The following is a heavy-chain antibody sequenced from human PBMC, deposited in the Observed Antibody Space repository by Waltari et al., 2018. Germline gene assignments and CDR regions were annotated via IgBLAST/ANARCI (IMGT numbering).Heavy chain of an antibody. J-gene: IGHJ4*02. V-gene: IGHV4-61*02. CDR2: IYASGSP. Sequence: QVQLQESGPGLVKPSQTLSLSCPVSGGSISSGYYFWTWIRQPAGKGLEWIGLIYASGSPKYNPSLKSRVTISVDPSKNQFSLQLRSVSAADTAVYYCAQGRIRYSDFDYWGQGSLVIVSS. CDR1: GGSISSGYYF. D-gene: IGHD1-20*01. CDR3: AQGRIRYSDFDY.